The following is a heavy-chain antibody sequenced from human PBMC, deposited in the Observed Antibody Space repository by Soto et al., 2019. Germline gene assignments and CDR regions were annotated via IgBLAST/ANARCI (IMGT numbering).Heavy chain of an antibody. J-gene: IGHJ6*02. Sequence: QGHLVQSGAEVKKPGASVKVSCKASGYTFTRYGISWVRQAPGQGLEWMGWISGYNGDTNYAQNLQDRVTMTIDTSTNTAYMELRSLTSDDTAVYYCAKNGQPPYYYYGLDVWGQGTTLTVSS. V-gene: IGHV1-18*01. CDR2: ISGYNGDT. D-gene: IGHD2-8*01. CDR1: GYTFTRYG. CDR3: AKNGQPPYYYYGLDV.